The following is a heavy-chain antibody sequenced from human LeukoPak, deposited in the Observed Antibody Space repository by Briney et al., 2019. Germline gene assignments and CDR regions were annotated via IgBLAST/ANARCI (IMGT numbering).Heavy chain of an antibody. CDR1: GFTFSNYW. CDR3: GKRELWHGSGEDA. D-gene: IGHD3-10*01. CDR2: ISGSGDRT. Sequence: GGSLRLSCAASGFTFSNYWMHWVRQAPGKGLEWVSAISGSGDRTYYAESVKGRFSISRDNSKNTLYLQMHSLRAEDTAVYYCGKRELWHGSGEDAWGQGTTVTVSS. J-gene: IGHJ6*02. V-gene: IGHV3-23*01.